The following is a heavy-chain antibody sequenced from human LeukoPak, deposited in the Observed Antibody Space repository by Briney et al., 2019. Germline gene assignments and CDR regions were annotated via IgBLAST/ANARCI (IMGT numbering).Heavy chain of an antibody. D-gene: IGHD5-18*01. J-gene: IGHJ4*02. Sequence: SETLSLTCTVSGGSISNYYWSWIRQPPGKGLEWIGYIYYSGSTNYNPSLKSRVTISLDTSKNQFSLKLSSVTAADTAVYYCARLRGGYSYDYPGPTLDYWGQGTLVTVSS. CDR2: IYYSGST. CDR1: GGSISNYY. V-gene: IGHV4-59*08. CDR3: ARLRGGYSYDYPGPTLDY.